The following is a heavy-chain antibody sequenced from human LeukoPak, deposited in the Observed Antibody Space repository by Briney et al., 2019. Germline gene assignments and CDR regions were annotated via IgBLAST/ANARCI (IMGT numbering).Heavy chain of an antibody. CDR1: GGSISSSRKY. J-gene: IGHJ3*02. CDR3: ARMFGDYETPAFDI. CDR2: IYYSGRT. V-gene: IGHV4-39*01. D-gene: IGHD4-17*01. Sequence: SETLSLTCTVSGGSISSSRKYWGWIRQPPGKGLEWIGSIYYSGRTYYNRSLKRRVTISVDTSQNQFSLKLSSVTAADTAVYYCARMFGDYETPAFDIWGPGTMVTVSS.